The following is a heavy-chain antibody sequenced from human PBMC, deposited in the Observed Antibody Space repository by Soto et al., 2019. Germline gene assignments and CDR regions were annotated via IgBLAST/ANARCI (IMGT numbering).Heavy chain of an antibody. D-gene: IGHD6-13*01. CDR2: LSRGGGTT. Sequence: LRLSCAASGFTFSNACMSWVRQAPGKGLEWIAGLSRGGGTTYYADSVKGRFTISRDNSKNTLDLIMNSLKVEDTALYYCARNGATYSSSWYPSYYYYYYGMDVWGQGTTVTVSS. J-gene: IGHJ6*02. CDR1: GFTFSNAC. V-gene: IGHV3-23*01. CDR3: ARNGATYSSSWYPSYYYYYYGMDV.